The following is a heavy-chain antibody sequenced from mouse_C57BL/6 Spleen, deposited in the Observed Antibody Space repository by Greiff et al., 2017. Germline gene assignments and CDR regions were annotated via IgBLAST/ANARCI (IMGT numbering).Heavy chain of an antibody. J-gene: IGHJ4*01. CDR3: ARWGGSSYPSYAMDY. Sequence: VQLQQSGAELVMPGASVKLSCKASGYTFTSYWMHWVKQRPGQGLEWIGEIDPSDSYTNYNQKFKGKSTLTVDKSSSTAYMQLSSLTSEDSAVYYCARWGGSSYPSYAMDYWGQGTSVTVSS. CDR2: IDPSDSYT. D-gene: IGHD1-1*01. V-gene: IGHV1-69*01. CDR1: GYTFTSYW.